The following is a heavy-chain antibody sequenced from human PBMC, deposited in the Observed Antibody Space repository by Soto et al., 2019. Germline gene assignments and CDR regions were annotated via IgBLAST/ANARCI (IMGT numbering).Heavy chain of an antibody. V-gene: IGHV5-10-1*01. CDR2: IDPSDSYT. J-gene: IGHJ6*02. D-gene: IGHD6-13*01. Sequence: GESLKISGKGSGYSFTSYWISWVRQMPGKGLGWMGRIDPSDSYTNYSPSFQGHVTISADKSISTAYLQWSSLKASDTAMYYCARHKIAAAGTELNYYYGMDVWGQGTTVTVSS. CDR3: ARHKIAAAGTELNYYYGMDV. CDR1: GYSFTSYW.